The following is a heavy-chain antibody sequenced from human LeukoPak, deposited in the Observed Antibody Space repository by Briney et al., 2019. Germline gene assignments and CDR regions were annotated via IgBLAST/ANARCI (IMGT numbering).Heavy chain of an antibody. CDR3: AKDPATVTAGDY. Sequence: TGGSLRLSCAVSGFTFSSYAMHWVHQAPGKGLEWVAVISYDGSNKYYADSVKGRFTISRDNSKNTLYLQMNSLRAEDTAVYYCAKDPATVTAGDYWGQGTLVTVSS. D-gene: IGHD4-17*01. J-gene: IGHJ4*02. CDR1: GFTFSSYA. V-gene: IGHV3-30*18. CDR2: ISYDGSNK.